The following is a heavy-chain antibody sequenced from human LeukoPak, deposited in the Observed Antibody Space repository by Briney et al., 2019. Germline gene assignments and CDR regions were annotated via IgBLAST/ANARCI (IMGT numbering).Heavy chain of an antibody. V-gene: IGHV3-23*01. Sequence: GGSLRLSCAASGFTFSSYAVSWVRQAPGKGLEWVSAISGSGGSTYYADSVKGRFTISRDNSKNTLYLQMNSLRAEDTAVYYCAKRFFDGDYHNPSDYWGQGTLVTVSS. CDR2: ISGSGGST. CDR3: AKRFFDGDYHNPSDY. J-gene: IGHJ4*02. D-gene: IGHD4-17*01. CDR1: GFTFSSYA.